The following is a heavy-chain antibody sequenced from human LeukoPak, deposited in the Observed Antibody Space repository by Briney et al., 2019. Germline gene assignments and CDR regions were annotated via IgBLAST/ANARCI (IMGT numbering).Heavy chain of an antibody. V-gene: IGHV4-39*07. CDR3: ARSYIN. J-gene: IGHJ4*02. D-gene: IGHD5-18*01. CDR2: INHSGST. Sequence: SETLSLTCTVSGGSISSSSYYWGWIRQPPGKGLEWIGEINHSGSTNYNPSLKSRVTISVDTSKNQFSLKLSSVTAADTAVYYCARSYINWGQGTLVTVSS. CDR1: GGSISSSSYY.